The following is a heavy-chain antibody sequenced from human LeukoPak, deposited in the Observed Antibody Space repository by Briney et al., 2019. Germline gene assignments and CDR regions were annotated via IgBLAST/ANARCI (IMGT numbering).Heavy chain of an antibody. V-gene: IGHV1-2*02. CDR3: ARDRGRPDAFDI. CDR1: GYTFTAYR. D-gene: IGHD1-26*01. Sequence: GASVKVSCKASGYTFTAYRLYWVRQAPGQGLEWMGWINPNSGGTNFAQKFQGRVTMTRDTSITTAYIELSSQRSDDTAVYYCARDRGRPDAFDIWGQGTMVTVSS. CDR2: INPNSGGT. J-gene: IGHJ3*02.